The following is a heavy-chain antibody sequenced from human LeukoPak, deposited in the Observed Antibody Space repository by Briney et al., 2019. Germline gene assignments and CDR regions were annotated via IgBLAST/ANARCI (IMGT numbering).Heavy chain of an antibody. V-gene: IGHV1-18*01. CDR2: ISAYNGNT. CDR3: ARDTDSGSGSYSTIDAFDI. J-gene: IGHJ3*02. D-gene: IGHD3-10*01. Sequence: ASVKVSCKASGYTFTSYGISWVRQAPGHGLEWLGWISAYNGNTNYAQNLQGRVTMTTDTSTSTAYMELRSLRSDDTAVYYCARDTDSGSGSYSTIDAFDIWGQGTMVTVSS. CDR1: GYTFTSYG.